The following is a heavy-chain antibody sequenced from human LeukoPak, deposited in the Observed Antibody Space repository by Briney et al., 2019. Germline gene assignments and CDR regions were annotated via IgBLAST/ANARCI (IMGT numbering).Heavy chain of an antibody. Sequence: SETLSLTCTVSGGSISSYYWSWIRQPPGKGLEWIGYIYYSGSTNYNPSLKSRVTISVDTSKNQFSLKLSSVTAADTAVYYCARSSGSYYLVFDYWGRRTLVTVSS. D-gene: IGHD1-26*01. V-gene: IGHV4-59*01. J-gene: IGHJ4*02. CDR3: ARSSGSYYLVFDY. CDR1: GGSISSYY. CDR2: IYYSGST.